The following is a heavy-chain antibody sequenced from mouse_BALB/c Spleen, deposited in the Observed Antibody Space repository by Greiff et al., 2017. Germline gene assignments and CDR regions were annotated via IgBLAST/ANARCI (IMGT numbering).Heavy chain of an antibody. J-gene: IGHJ3*01. CDR1: GYTFTSYW. CDR3: ASSLLRLEFAY. V-gene: IGHV1-7*01. D-gene: IGHD1-2*01. CDR2: INPSTGYT. Sequence: QVQLQQSGAELAKPGASVKMSCKASGYTFTSYWMHWVKQRPGQGLEWIGYINPSTGYTEYNQKFKDKATLTADKSSSTAYMQLSSLTSEDSAVYYCASSLLRLEFAYWGQGTLVTVSA.